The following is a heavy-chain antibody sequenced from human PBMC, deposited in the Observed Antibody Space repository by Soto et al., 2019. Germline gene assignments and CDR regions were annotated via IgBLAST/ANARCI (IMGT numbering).Heavy chain of an antibody. D-gene: IGHD3-3*01. V-gene: IGHV3-66*01. Sequence: EVQLVESGEGLVQPGGSLRLSCAASGFTVSSDYMTWVRQAPGKGLEWVSVISRGGSAYYADSVKGRFTISRDNSKNTLYLQMNSLRAEDTAVYYCARDTFGGAYDFWHGGQGTLVTVSS. CDR2: ISRGGSA. CDR3: ARDTFGGAYDFWH. J-gene: IGHJ4*02. CDR1: GFTVSSDY.